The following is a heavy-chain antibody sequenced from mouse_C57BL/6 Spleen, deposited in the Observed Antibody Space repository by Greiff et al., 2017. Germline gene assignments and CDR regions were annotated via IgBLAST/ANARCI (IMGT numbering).Heavy chain of an antibody. V-gene: IGHV1-64*01. CDR1: GYTFTSYW. CDR3: ARGGYGSSYGFDY. D-gene: IGHD1-1*01. J-gene: IGHJ2*01. Sequence: QVQLQQPGAELVKPGASVKLSCKASGYTFTSYWMHWVKQRPGQGLEWIGMIHPNRGSTNYNEKFKSKATLTVDNSSSTAYMQLSSLTSEDSAVYYCARGGYGSSYGFDYWGQGTTLTVSS. CDR2: IHPNRGST.